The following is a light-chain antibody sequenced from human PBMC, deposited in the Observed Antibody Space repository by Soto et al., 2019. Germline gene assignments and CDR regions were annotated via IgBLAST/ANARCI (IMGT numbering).Light chain of an antibody. CDR2: GAS. Sequence: EIVLTQSPGTLSLSPGERATLSCRASQSINSRYLAWYQQKPGQAPRLLIYGASSRATGIPDRFSGSGSGTDFTXTISRLEPEDFAVYYCQQFGSSPGFTFGPGTKVDIK. CDR3: QQFGSSPGFT. J-gene: IGKJ3*01. V-gene: IGKV3-20*01. CDR1: QSINSRY.